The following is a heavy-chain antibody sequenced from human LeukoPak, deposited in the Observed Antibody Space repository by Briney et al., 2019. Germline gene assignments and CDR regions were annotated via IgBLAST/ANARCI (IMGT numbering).Heavy chain of an antibody. V-gene: IGHV3-30*18. CDR1: GFTFSSYG. CDR2: ISYDGSNK. D-gene: IGHD6-13*01. CDR3: AKDRIAAAGGGYYFDY. J-gene: IGHJ4*02. Sequence: GGSLRLSCEASGFTFSSYGMHWVRQAPGKGLEWVAVISYDGSNKYYADSVKGRFTISRDNSKNTLYLQMNSLRAEDTAVYYCAKDRIAAAGGGYYFDYWGQGTLVTVSS.